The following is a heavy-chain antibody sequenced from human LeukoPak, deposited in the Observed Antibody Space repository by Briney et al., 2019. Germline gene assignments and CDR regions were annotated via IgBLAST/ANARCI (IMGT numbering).Heavy chain of an antibody. V-gene: IGHV4-31*03. CDR2: IYNSGGT. J-gene: IGHJ4*02. CDR3: ARDDCSGGSCVDN. CDR1: GVSISSGGYY. Sequence: PSETLSLTCTVSGVSISSGGYYWGWIGQHPGKGREGIGYIYNSGGTYYNPSLKSRVTISIDTSKNQFSLKLSSVTAADTAVYYCARDDCSGGSCVDNWGQGTLVTVSS. D-gene: IGHD2-15*01.